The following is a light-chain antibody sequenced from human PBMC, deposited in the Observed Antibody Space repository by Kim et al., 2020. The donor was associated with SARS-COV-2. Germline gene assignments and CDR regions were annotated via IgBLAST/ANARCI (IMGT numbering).Light chain of an antibody. J-gene: IGKJ2*01. CDR1: RSISSNY. CDR3: QQFGSSSPYT. V-gene: IGKV3-20*01. CDR2: GAS. Sequence: SPWETATLPCMASRSISSNYLAWYQQKPGQAPRLLIYGASSRATGIPDRFSGSGSGTDFTLTINRLEPEDFAVYYCQQFGSSSPYTFGQGTKLEIK.